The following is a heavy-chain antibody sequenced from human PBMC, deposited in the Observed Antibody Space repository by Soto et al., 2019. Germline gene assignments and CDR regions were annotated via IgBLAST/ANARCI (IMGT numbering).Heavy chain of an antibody. CDR1: GGSFSSYA. V-gene: IGHV1-69*13. D-gene: IGHD6-13*01. CDR2: IIPIVGTG. CDR3: ARDLIAAGRPGMDV. J-gene: IGHJ6*02. Sequence: SVKVSCKASGGSFSSYAISWVRQAPGQGLEWMGGIIPIVGTGNYAQNFQGRDTITADESTSTAYMELSSLRSEDTAMYYCARDLIAAGRPGMDVWGQGTTVTVSS.